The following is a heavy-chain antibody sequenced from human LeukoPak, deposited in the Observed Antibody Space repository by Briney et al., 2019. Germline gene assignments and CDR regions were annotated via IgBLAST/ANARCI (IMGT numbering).Heavy chain of an antibody. CDR2: ISGSGSST. CDR3: ARAGRLMWELLLYFDY. V-gene: IGHV3-23*01. J-gene: IGHJ4*02. CDR1: GFTFSSYA. Sequence: GGSLRLSCAASGFTFSSYAMSWVRQAPGKGLEWVSAISGSGSSTYYADSVKGRFTISRDNSKNTLYLQMNSLRAEDTAVYYCARAGRLMWELLLYFDYWGQGTLVTVSS. D-gene: IGHD1-26*01.